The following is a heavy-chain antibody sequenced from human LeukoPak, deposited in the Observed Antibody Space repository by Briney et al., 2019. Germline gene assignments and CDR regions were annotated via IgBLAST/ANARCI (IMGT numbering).Heavy chain of an antibody. CDR2: INHSGST. CDR3: ARTRGYSYGYFRFDH. CDR1: GGSFSGYY. D-gene: IGHD5-18*01. J-gene: IGHJ4*02. V-gene: IGHV4-34*01. Sequence: SETLSLTCAVYGGSFSGYYWSWIRQPPGKGLECIGEINHSGSTNYNPSLKSRVTISVDTSKNQFSLKLSSVTAADTAVYYCARTRGYSYGYFRFDHWGQGTLVTVSS.